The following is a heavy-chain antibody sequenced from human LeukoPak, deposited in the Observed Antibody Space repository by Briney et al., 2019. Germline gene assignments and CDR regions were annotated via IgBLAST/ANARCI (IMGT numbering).Heavy chain of an antibody. CDR1: GGTFSRYA. CDR2: LIPIFGTA. V-gene: IGHV1-69*01. J-gene: IGHJ4*02. Sequence: SVKVSCKASGGTFSRYAISWVRQAPGQGLECMGGLIPIFGTANYAQKFQGRVTITADESTSTAYMELSSLRYEDTAVYYCERDIGGYNYGYTDYWGQGTLVTVSS. D-gene: IGHD5-18*01. CDR3: ERDIGGYNYGYTDY.